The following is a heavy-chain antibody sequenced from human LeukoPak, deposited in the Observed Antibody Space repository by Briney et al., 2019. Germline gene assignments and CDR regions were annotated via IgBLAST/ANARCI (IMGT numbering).Heavy chain of an antibody. CDR2: ISSNGGST. CDR1: GFTFSSYA. CDR3: ARGRLWFGELLFGLDY. V-gene: IGHV3-64*01. D-gene: IGHD3-10*01. Sequence: PGGSLRLSCAASGFTFSSYAMHWVRQAPGKGLEYVSAISSNGGSTYYANSVKGRFTISRDNSKNTLYLQMGSLRAEDMAVYYCARGRLWFGELLFGLDYWGQGTLVTVSS. J-gene: IGHJ4*02.